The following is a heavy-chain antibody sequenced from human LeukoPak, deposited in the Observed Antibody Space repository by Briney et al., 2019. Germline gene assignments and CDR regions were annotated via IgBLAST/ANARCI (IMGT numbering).Heavy chain of an antibody. Sequence: GGSLRLSCAASGFTFSSYGMHWVRQAPGKGLEWVAVISYDGSDKYYADSVKGRFTISRDNSKNMLYLQMNSLRAEDTAVYFCVRDNSRITMVRGARIFDIWGQGAMVTVSS. D-gene: IGHD3-10*01. J-gene: IGHJ3*02. CDR2: ISYDGSDK. CDR3: VRDNSRITMVRGARIFDI. V-gene: IGHV3-30*03. CDR1: GFTFSSYG.